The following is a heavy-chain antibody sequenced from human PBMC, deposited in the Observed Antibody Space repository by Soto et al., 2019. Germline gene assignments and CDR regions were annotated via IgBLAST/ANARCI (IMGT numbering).Heavy chain of an antibody. CDR1: GFTFSSYA. Sequence: ESGGGLVQPGGSLRLSCAASGFTFSSYAMSWVRQAPGKGLEWVSAISGSGGSTYYADSVKGRFTISRDNSKNTLYLQMNSLRAEDTAVYYCAKDKPRGYSGYDGVGYWGQGTLVTVSS. V-gene: IGHV3-23*01. D-gene: IGHD5-12*01. J-gene: IGHJ4*02. CDR2: ISGSGGST. CDR3: AKDKPRGYSGYDGVGY.